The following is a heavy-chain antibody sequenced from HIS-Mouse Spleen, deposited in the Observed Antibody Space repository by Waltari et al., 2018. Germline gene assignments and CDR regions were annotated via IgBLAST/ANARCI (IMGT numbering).Heavy chain of an antibody. CDR1: GLRFSRYG. Sequence: QVQLVESGGGVVQPGRSLRLSCAASGLRFSRYGMHWVRQAPGKGLEWVAVISYDGSNKYYADSVKGRFTISRDNSKNTLYLQMNSLRAEDTAVYYCAKDKHHAFDYWGQGTLVTVSS. V-gene: IGHV3-30*18. CDR3: AKDKHHAFDY. CDR2: ISYDGSNK. J-gene: IGHJ4*02.